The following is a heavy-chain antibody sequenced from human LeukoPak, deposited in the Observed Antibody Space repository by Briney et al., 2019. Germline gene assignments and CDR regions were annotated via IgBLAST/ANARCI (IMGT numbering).Heavy chain of an antibody. CDR2: ISGSGDST. D-gene: IGHD1-1*01. CDR1: GFTFSAYA. V-gene: IGHV3-23*01. Sequence: PGGSLRLSCAASGFTFSAYAVSWVRQAPGKGLEWVSTISGSGDSTYYADSVKGRFTISRDNSKNTLYLQMNSLRAEDTAVYYCVKGDSPNCSQTYFDYWGQGTLVTVSS. CDR3: VKGDSPNCSQTYFDY. J-gene: IGHJ4*02.